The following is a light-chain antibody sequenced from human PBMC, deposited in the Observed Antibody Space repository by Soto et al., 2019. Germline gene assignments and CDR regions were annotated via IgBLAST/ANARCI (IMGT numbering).Light chain of an antibody. CDR2: SNI. V-gene: IGLV1-40*01. J-gene: IGLJ2*01. CDR3: QSYDTSLRVV. Sequence: QSVLTHPPSVSGAPGQRVTISCTGSSSNIGADYDVHWYQQVPGTAPKLLIYSNINRPSGVPDRFSGSKSGTSASLAITGLQAEDEADYYCQSYDTSLRVVFGGGTKLTVL. CDR1: SSNIGADYD.